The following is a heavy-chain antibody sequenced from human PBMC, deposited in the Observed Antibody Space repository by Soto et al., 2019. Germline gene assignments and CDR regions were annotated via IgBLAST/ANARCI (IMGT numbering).Heavy chain of an antibody. J-gene: IGHJ5*02. CDR3: ARSSGGNFGIIIEGTNWFAP. CDR2: INPHGGST. Sequence: GASGKVSCKAPRDTFTSYCINWVRQAPGQGLEWMGVINPHGGSTAYAQKFKGRVTLTRDTSASTVYMEVSSLTSEDTAMYYCARSSGGNFGIIIEGTNWFAPWGQATLVTVSS. D-gene: IGHD1-26*01. V-gene: IGHV1-46*01. CDR1: RDTFTSYC.